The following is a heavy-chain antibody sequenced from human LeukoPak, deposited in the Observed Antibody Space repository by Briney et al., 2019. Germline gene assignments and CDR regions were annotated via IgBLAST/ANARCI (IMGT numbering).Heavy chain of an antibody. CDR1: GGSFSGYY. J-gene: IGHJ4*02. CDR2: IKSKTDGGTT. D-gene: IGHD3-3*01. CDR3: TTMTYYGDYFDY. V-gene: IGHV3-15*01. Sequence: ETLSLTCAVYGGSFSGYYWSWVRQAPGKGLEWVGRIKSKTDGGTTDYAAPVKGRFTISRDDSKNTLYLQMNSLKTEDTAVYYCTTMTYYGDYFDYWGQGTLVTVSS.